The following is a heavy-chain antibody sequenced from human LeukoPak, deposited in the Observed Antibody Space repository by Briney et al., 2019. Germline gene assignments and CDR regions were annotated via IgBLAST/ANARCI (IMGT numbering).Heavy chain of an antibody. CDR2: IHSSSAYT. CDR1: GFTFSDYY. CDR3: AKGSYYDSSGSFYFDY. J-gene: IGHJ4*02. Sequence: GGSLRLSCAASGFTFSDYYMNWIRQAPGKGLEWVSYIHSSSAYTNYADSVKGRFTISRDNAKNSLYLQMNSLRAEDTAVYYCAKGSYYDSSGSFYFDYWGQGTLVTVSS. V-gene: IGHV3-11*06. D-gene: IGHD3-22*01.